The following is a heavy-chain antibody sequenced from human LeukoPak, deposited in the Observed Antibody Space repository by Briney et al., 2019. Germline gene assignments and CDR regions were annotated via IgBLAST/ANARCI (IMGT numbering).Heavy chain of an antibody. V-gene: IGHV3-23*01. Sequence: GGSLRLSCTASGFTFGDYAMSWVRQAPGKGLELVSGIWGADDKTVYGDAVKGRFTISRDNSKNTLYLQMNSLRADDTAVYYCAKTQGYYDAWGQGALVTVSS. CDR1: GFTFGDYA. J-gene: IGHJ5*02. CDR3: AKTQGYYDA. D-gene: IGHD2-15*01. CDR2: IWGADDKT.